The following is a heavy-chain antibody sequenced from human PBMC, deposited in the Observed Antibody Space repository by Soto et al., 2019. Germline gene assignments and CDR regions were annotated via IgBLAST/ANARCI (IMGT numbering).Heavy chain of an antibody. V-gene: IGHV1-69*01. Sequence: QVQLVQSGAEVKKPGSSVKVSCKASGGIFSSYAISWLRQAPGQGLEWMGAVIPILGQAYYAQDLQDIVSITADESTRTTYMELSSLRSEDTAVYFCARVGGIGAPPGTDYWGQGTLVTVSS. D-gene: IGHD6-6*01. CDR3: ARVGGIGAPPGTDY. J-gene: IGHJ4*02. CDR1: GGIFSSYA. CDR2: VIPILGQA.